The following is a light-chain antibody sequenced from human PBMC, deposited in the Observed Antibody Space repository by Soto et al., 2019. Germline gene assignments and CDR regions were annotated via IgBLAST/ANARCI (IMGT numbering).Light chain of an antibody. CDR1: QSLLHSNGYNY. CDR3: QHYNSYSEA. V-gene: IGKV2-28*01. Sequence: DIVMTQSPLSLSVTPGEPASICCRSSQSLLHSNGYNYLDWYLQKPGQSPQLLIYLVSNRASGVPDRFSGSGSGTEFTLTISSLQPDDFATYYCQHYNSYSEAFGQGTKVDI. J-gene: IGKJ1*01. CDR2: LVS.